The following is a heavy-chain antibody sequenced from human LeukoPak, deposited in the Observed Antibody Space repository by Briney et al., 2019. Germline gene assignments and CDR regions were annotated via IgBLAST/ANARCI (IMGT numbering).Heavy chain of an antibody. CDR2: ISISGGGT. Sequence: GGSLRLSCVASGFTFSNFAMSWVRQAPGKGLDWVSAISISGGGTYYAGSVKGRFTISRDNSKNTLYLQMNSLRAEDTALYYCAKGIKWELPFDYWGQGTLVTVSS. D-gene: IGHD1-26*01. CDR1: GFTFSNFA. J-gene: IGHJ4*02. V-gene: IGHV3-23*01. CDR3: AKGIKWELPFDY.